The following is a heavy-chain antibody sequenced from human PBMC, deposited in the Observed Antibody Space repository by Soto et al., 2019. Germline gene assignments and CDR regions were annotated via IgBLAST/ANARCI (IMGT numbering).Heavy chain of an antibody. J-gene: IGHJ4*02. V-gene: IGHV3-30*04. CDR2: IAYDGRNK. CDR1: GFTFSSYA. CDR3: ARELERVFDY. Sequence: QVQLVESGGGVVQPGRSLRLSCAASGFTFSSYAMHWVRQAPGKGLEWVAVIAYDGRNKYYADSVKGRFTISRDNSKNTRYLQMNSLRIEDTAVYYCARELERVFDYWGQGPLVTVSS. D-gene: IGHD1-1*01.